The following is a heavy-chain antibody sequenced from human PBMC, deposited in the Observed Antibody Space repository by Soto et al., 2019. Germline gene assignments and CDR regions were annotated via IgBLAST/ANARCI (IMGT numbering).Heavy chain of an antibody. V-gene: IGHV3-30*18. J-gene: IGHJ6*02. CDR3: AKGAGDRLSLGMDV. CDR1: GFGISDYG. CDR2: ISYDGSNT. Sequence: PGGSLRLSCAASGFGISDYGMEWVRQAPGKGLEWVALISYDGSNTYYADSVKGRFTISRDNSKDTLFLQMTGLRREDTAVYYCAKGAGDRLSLGMDVWGQGTTVTVS. D-gene: IGHD1-26*01.